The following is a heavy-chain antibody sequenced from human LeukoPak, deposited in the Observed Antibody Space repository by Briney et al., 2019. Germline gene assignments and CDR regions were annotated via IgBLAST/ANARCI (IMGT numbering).Heavy chain of an antibody. Sequence: SETLSLTCSVSGGSISSYYWSWIRQPPGKGLEWIGYLYNSGNTNYNPSLKSRVTISVDTSKNQFSLSLSSVTAADTAVYYCARDEKSWFEYWGQGTLVTVSS. CDR3: ARDEKSWFEY. J-gene: IGHJ5*01. V-gene: IGHV4-59*01. CDR2: LYNSGNT. CDR1: GGSISSYY.